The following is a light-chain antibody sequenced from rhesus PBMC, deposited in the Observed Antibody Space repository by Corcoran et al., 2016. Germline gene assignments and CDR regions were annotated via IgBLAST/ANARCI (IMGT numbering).Light chain of an antibody. CDR1: QGISSW. CDR3: LQYSSSPFT. CDR2: KAT. J-gene: IGKJ3*01. V-gene: IGKV1-22*01. Sequence: DIQMTQSPSSLSASVGDKVTITCRASQGISSWLAWYQQTPGKTPKPLIYKATSLQSGVPSRFSGSGSGTDFTLTISRLQPEDFGTYYLLQYSSSPFTVGPGTKLDIK.